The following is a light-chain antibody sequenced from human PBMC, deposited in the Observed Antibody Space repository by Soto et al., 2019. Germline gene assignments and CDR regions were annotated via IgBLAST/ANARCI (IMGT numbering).Light chain of an antibody. CDR2: AAS. J-gene: IGKJ4*01. Sequence: DIQLTQSPSFLSASVGDRVAITCRASQGVIRYVAWYQQKPGKPPELLIYAASTLQSGVPPRFSGSVSGTEFTLTIDILQPEDFATYYCQQRNTYPFTFGGGTKV. CDR1: QGVIRY. CDR3: QQRNTYPFT. V-gene: IGKV1-9*01.